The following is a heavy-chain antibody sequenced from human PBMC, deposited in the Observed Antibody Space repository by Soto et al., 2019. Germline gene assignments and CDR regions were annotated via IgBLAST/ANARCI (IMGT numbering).Heavy chain of an antibody. J-gene: IGHJ4*02. CDR3: AWGIVVVTALGY. D-gene: IGHD2-21*02. Sequence: QVQLVQSGAEEKKPGASVKVSCKASGYTFTSYAMHWVRQAPGQRLEWMGWINAGNGNTKYSQKFQGRVTITRDTAAGQAYRGLSSLRSEGTAVFYFAWGIVVVTALGYWGQGTLVTVSS. CDR1: GYTFTSYA. CDR2: INAGNGNT. V-gene: IGHV1-3*05.